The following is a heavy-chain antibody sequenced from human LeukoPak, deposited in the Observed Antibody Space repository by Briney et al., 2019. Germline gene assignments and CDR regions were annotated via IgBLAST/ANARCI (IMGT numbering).Heavy chain of an antibody. CDR1: GYTFTGYY. D-gene: IGHD3-9*01. J-gene: IGHJ4*02. CDR3: ARVGRILTGYSDY. CDR2: MNPNSGNT. V-gene: IGHV1-8*02. Sequence: ASVKVSCKASGYTFTGYYIHWVRQAPGQGLEWMGWMNPNSGNTGYAQKFQGRVTMTRNTSISTAYMELSSLRSEDTAVYYCARVGRILTGYSDYWGQGTLVTVSS.